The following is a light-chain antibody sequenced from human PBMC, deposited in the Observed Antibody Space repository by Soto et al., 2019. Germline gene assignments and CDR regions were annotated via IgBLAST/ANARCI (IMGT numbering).Light chain of an antibody. V-gene: IGLV2-8*01. Sequence: TKPQSASGSPGQSVTISCTGTKNDIGVYDFVSWYQHHPGKAPRLIIYEVVQRPSGVPDRFSGSKSGNTASLTVSGLQAAYEDDSFCNSYAARTPYVSGTGTNLPV. J-gene: IGLJ1*01. CDR2: EVV. CDR3: NSYAARTPYV. CDR1: KNDIGVYDF.